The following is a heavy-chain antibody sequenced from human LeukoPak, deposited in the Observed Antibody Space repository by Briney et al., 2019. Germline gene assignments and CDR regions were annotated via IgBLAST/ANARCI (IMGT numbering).Heavy chain of an antibody. Sequence: KTSETLSLTCAVYGGSFSGYYWSWIRQPPGKGLEWIGEINHSGSTNYNPSLKSRVTISVDTSKNQFSLKLSSVTAADTAVYYCAAYYDYVWGSYRSARLFDYWGQGTLVTVSS. D-gene: IGHD3-16*02. CDR3: AAYYDYVWGSYRSARLFDY. CDR2: INHSGST. J-gene: IGHJ4*02. V-gene: IGHV4-34*01. CDR1: GGSFSGYY.